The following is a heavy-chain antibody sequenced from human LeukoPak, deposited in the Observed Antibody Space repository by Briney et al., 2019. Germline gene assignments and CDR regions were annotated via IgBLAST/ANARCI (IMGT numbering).Heavy chain of an antibody. Sequence: PSETLSLTCAVYGGSFSGYYWSWIRQPPGKGLEWIGEINHSGSTNYNPSLKSRVTISVDSSNNQFSLRLNSVTAADTAVYYCARENTMVRGAFDAFDIWGQGTMVTVSS. V-gene: IGHV4-34*01. CDR3: ARENTMVRGAFDAFDI. CDR2: INHSGST. CDR1: GGSFSGYY. J-gene: IGHJ3*02. D-gene: IGHD3-10*01.